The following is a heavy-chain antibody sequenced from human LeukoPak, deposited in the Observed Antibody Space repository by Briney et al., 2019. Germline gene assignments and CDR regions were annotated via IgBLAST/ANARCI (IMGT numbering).Heavy chain of an antibody. CDR1: GGSISNHY. J-gene: IGHJ4*02. D-gene: IGHD3-22*01. Sequence: PSETLSLTCTVSGGSISNHYWNWIRQPPGKGLEWIGHIYYSGGTNYNPSLKSRVTISVDRSKTQFSLNLSSVTAADTAVYYCARSYYYDRSGSRHYYFDSWGQGTLVTVSS. CDR3: ARSYYYDRSGSRHYYFDS. CDR2: IYYSGGT. V-gene: IGHV4-59*11.